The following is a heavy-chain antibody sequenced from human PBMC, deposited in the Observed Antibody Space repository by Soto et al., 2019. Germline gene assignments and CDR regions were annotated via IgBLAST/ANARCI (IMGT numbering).Heavy chain of an antibody. J-gene: IGHJ5*02. CDR1: GGSISSYY. D-gene: IGHD1-1*01. CDR3: ARSSWNADTNWFDP. CDR2: IYYSGST. Sequence: SETLSLTCTVSGGSISSYYWSWIRQPPGKGLEWIGYIYYSGSTNYNPSLKSRVTISVDTSKNQFSLKLSSVTAADTAVYYCARSSWNADTNWFDPWGQGTLVTVSS. V-gene: IGHV4-59*01.